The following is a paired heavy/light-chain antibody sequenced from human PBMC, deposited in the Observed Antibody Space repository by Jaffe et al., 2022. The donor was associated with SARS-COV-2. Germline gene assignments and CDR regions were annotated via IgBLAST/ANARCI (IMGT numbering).Light chain of an antibody. J-gene: IGKJ1*01. CDR3: QQYKSYPWT. CDR1: QSISSW. V-gene: IGKV1-5*03. CDR2: KAS. Sequence: DIQMTQSPSTLSASVGDRVTITCRASQSISSWLAWYQQKPGKAPKLLIYKASSLETGVPSRVSGSGSGTEFTLTISSLQPDDFATYYCQQYKSYPWTFGQGTKVEIK.
Heavy chain of an antibody. Sequence: QVQLVQSGAEVRKPGTSVKVSCKASGYTFTSFDINWVRQAPGQGLEWMGWMNPDSGNTGYAQKFQDRVTMTRHTSINTAYMELTSLRSEDTAVYFCARAVATATGGSSWGQGTLVTVSS. CDR3: ARAVATATGGSS. V-gene: IGHV1-8*01. CDR1: GYTFTSFD. J-gene: IGHJ4*02. CDR2: MNPDSGNT. D-gene: IGHD2-15*01.